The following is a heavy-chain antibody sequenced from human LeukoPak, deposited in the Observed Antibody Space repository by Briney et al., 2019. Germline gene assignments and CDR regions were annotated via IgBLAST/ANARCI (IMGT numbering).Heavy chain of an antibody. Sequence: GGSLRLSCAASGFTFSYHWMAWVRQAPGKGLEWVASIKLDGSEQYYLDSVKGRFATSRDNAKNLMNLQMNILRAEDTAIYYCARDGGIMNAFDVWGQGTAVTVSS. CDR2: IKLDGSEQ. D-gene: IGHD1-26*01. V-gene: IGHV3-7*01. CDR3: ARDGGIMNAFDV. J-gene: IGHJ3*01. CDR1: GFTFSYHW.